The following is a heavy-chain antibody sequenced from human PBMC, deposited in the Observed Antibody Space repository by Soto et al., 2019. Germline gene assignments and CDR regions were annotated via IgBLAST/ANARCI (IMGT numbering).Heavy chain of an antibody. CDR3: ASPAPSGYCSGGSCYSRDYYYYMDV. CDR2: IIPILGIA. Sequence: ASVKVSCKASGGTFSSYTISWVRQAPGQGLEWMGRIIPILGIANYAQKFQGRVTITADKSTSTAYMELSSLRSEDTAVYYCASPAPSGYCSGGSCYSRDYYYYMDVWGKGTTVTVSS. CDR1: GGTFSSYT. J-gene: IGHJ6*03. D-gene: IGHD2-15*01. V-gene: IGHV1-69*02.